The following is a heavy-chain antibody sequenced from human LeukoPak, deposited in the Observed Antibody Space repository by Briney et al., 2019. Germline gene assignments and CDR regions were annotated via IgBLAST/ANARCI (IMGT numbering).Heavy chain of an antibody. CDR2: INSDGSST. Sequence: GGSLRLSCTASGFTFSSYWMHWVRQAPGKGLVWVSRINSDGSSTSYADSVKGRFTISRDNAKNTLYLQMNSLRAEDTAVYYCARDPLIAAAGGYGMDVWGQGTTVTVSS. CDR3: ARDPLIAAAGGYGMDV. V-gene: IGHV3-74*01. D-gene: IGHD6-13*01. CDR1: GFTFSSYW. J-gene: IGHJ6*02.